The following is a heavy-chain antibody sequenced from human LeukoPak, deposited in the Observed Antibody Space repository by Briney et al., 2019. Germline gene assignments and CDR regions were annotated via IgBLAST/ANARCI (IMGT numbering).Heavy chain of an antibody. J-gene: IGHJ4*02. D-gene: IGHD4-17*01. CDR1: GYTFTSYY. CDR2: INPSGGST. V-gene: IGHV1-46*01. Sequence: VASVKVSCKASGYTFTSYYMHWVRQAPGQGLEWMGIINPSGGSTSYAQKFQGRVTMTRDTSTSTVYVELSSLRSEDTAVYYCASQTTVTTYYFDYWGQGTLVTVSS. CDR3: ASQTTVTTYYFDY.